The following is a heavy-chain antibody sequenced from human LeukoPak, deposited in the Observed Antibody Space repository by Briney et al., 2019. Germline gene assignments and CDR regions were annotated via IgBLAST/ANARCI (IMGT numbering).Heavy chain of an antibody. CDR2: ISYDGSNK. J-gene: IGHJ4*02. V-gene: IGHV3-30*18. CDR1: GFTFSSYG. CDR3: AKVWYYYDTSRDY. Sequence: GRSLRLSCAASGFTFSSYGMHWVRQAPGKGLEWVAVISYDGSNKYYADSVKGRFTISRDNSKNTLYLQMNSLRAEDTAVYYCAKVWYYYDTSRDYWGQGTLVTVSS. D-gene: IGHD3-22*01.